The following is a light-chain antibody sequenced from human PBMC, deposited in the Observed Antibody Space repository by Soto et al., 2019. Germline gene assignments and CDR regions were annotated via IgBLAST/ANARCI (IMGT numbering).Light chain of an antibody. CDR2: TAS. J-gene: IGKJ1*01. CDR3: QQYRDYSWT. CDR1: QSIGIW. V-gene: IGKV1-5*03. Sequence: IEMTQSPATVSASVGDRVAITCRASQSIGIWLAWYQQKPGKAPRFLIYTASTLFGGVPSRFSGSGSGTEFNLCISSLQPHAVTTYYCQQYRDYSWTFGQGTKVEIK.